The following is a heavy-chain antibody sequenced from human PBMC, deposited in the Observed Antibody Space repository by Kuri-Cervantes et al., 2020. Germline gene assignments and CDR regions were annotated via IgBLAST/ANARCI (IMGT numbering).Heavy chain of an antibody. V-gene: IGHV1-8*01. CDR2: MNPNSGNT. J-gene: IGHJ4*02. CDR1: GYTFTSYD. Sequence: ASVKVSCKASGYTFTSYDINWVRQATGQGLEWMGWMNPNSGNTGYAQKFQGGVTMTRNTSISTAYMELSSLRSEDTAVYYCARGRLIAVAGTEGSTYTYYFDYWGQGTLVTVSS. D-gene: IGHD6-19*01. CDR3: ARGRLIAVAGTEGSTYTYYFDY.